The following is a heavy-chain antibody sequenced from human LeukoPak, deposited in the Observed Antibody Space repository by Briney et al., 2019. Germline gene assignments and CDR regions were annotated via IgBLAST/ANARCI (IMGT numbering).Heavy chain of an antibody. Sequence: SETLSLTCTVSGGSISSYYWSWIRQPPGKGLEWIGEINHSGSTNYNPSLKSRVTISVDTSKNQFSLKLSSVTAADTAVYYCASTFGDSSGYYYGYFDYWGQGTLVTVSS. CDR3: ASTFGDSSGYYYGYFDY. CDR2: INHSGST. J-gene: IGHJ4*02. V-gene: IGHV4-34*01. D-gene: IGHD3-22*01. CDR1: GGSISSYY.